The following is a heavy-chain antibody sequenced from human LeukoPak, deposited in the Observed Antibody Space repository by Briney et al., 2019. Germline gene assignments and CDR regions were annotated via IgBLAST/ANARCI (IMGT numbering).Heavy chain of an antibody. J-gene: IGHJ4*02. Sequence: GGSLRLSCAASGFTFSSYAMHWVRQAPGKGLEWVAVISYDGSNKYYADSVKGRFTISRDNSKNTLYLQMNSLRAEDTAVYYCASAPTTDDDYWGQGTLVTVSS. D-gene: IGHD4-17*01. CDR1: GFTFSSYA. V-gene: IGHV3-30*01. CDR2: ISYDGSNK. CDR3: ASAPTTDDDY.